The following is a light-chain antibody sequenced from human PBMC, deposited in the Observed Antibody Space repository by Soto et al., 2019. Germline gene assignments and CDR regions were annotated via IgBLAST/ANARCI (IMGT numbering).Light chain of an antibody. V-gene: IGKV1-39*01. CDR3: QQYHIYSGT. Sequence: DIQMTQSPFSLSASVGDRVTITCRASQSISRSLNWYQQQPGKAPKLLIYTASNLQSGVPSRFGGRGSGTGFTLTITSLLPDDCATYYCQQYHIYSGTFGQGTKVDIK. CDR2: TAS. CDR1: QSISRS. J-gene: IGKJ1*01.